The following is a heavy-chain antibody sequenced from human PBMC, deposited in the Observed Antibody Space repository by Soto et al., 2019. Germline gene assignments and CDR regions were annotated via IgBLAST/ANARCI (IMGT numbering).Heavy chain of an antibody. CDR2: ISAYNGNT. J-gene: IGHJ4*02. CDR1: GYTFTSYG. D-gene: IGHD3-22*01. CDR3: ALAPPSIRYYSESSGYFFDY. Sequence: QVQLVQSGAEVKKPGASVKVSCKASGYTFTSYGISWVRQAPGQGLEWMGWISAYNGNTNYAQKLQGRVTMTTDTSTSTAYMELRSLRADYTAVYYCALAPPSIRYYSESSGYFFDYWGQGTLVTVAS. V-gene: IGHV1-18*04.